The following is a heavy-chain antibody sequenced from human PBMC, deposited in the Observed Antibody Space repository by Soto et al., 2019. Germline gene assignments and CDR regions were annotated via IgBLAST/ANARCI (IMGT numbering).Heavy chain of an antibody. V-gene: IGHV3-48*02. CDR1: GFRFSSYS. Sequence: GGSLRLSCAASGFRFSSYSMNWVRQAPGKGLEWVSYISSSSSTIYYADSVKGRFTISRDNAKNSLYLQMNSLRDEDTAVYYCAREGRQWEPNDAFDIWGQGTMVTVSS. CDR2: ISSSSSTI. CDR3: AREGRQWEPNDAFDI. D-gene: IGHD1-26*01. J-gene: IGHJ3*02.